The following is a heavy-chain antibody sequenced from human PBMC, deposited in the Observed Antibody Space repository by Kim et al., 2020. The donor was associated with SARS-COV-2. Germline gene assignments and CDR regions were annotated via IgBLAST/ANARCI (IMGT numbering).Heavy chain of an antibody. CDR1: GFTFSSYS. D-gene: IGHD3-10*01. CDR3: ARELLWFGDRKPKPAFDI. V-gene: IGHV3-48*04. Sequence: GGSLRLSCAASGFTFSSYSMNWVRQAPGKGLEWVSYISSSSSTIYYADSVKGRFTISRDNAKNSLYLQMNSLRAEDTAVYYCARELLWFGDRKPKPAFDIWGQGTMVTVSS. J-gene: IGHJ3*02. CDR2: ISSSSSTI.